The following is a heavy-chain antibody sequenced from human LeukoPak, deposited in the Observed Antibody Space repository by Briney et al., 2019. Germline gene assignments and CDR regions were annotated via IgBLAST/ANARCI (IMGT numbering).Heavy chain of an antibody. Sequence: PSETLSLTCAVYGGSFSGYYWSWIRQPPGKGLEWIGEINHSGSTNYNPSLKSRVTISVDTSKNQFSLKLSSVTAADTAVYYCGRGADSGYDPLDYWGQGTLVTVSS. CDR3: GRGADSGYDPLDY. D-gene: IGHD5-12*01. J-gene: IGHJ4*02. CDR2: INHSGST. CDR1: GGSFSGYY. V-gene: IGHV4-34*01.